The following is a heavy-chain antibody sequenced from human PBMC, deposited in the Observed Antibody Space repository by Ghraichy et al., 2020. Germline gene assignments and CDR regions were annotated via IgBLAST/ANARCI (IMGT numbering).Heavy chain of an antibody. CDR3: ARASFMLVGDYFDY. CDR1: GYTFTSYD. D-gene: IGHD2-15*01. CDR2: MNPNSGNT. Sequence: ASVKVSCKASGYTFTSYDINWVRQATGQGLEWMGWMNPNSGNTGYAQKFQGRVTMTRNTSISTAYMELSSLRSEDTAVYYCARASFMLVGDYFDYWGQGTLVTVSS. V-gene: IGHV1-8*01. J-gene: IGHJ4*02.